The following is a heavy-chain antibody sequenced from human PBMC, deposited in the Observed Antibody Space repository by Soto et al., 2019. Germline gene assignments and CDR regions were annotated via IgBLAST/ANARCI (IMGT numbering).Heavy chain of an antibody. CDR1: GYSFTSYW. D-gene: IGHD3-10*01. CDR3: AGGGVRGVITRTRDYYGMDV. V-gene: IGHV5-51*04. J-gene: IGHJ6*02. Sequence: GASLPISCKGSGYSFTSYWIGWVRQMPGKGLEWMGIIYPGDSDTRYSPSFQGQVTISADKPISTAYLQWSSLKASDTAMYYCAGGGVRGVITRTRDYYGMDVWGQGTTVTVSS. CDR2: IYPGDSDT.